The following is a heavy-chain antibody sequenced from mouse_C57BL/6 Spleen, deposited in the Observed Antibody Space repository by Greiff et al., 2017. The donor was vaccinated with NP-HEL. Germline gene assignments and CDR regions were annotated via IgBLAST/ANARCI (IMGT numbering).Heavy chain of an antibody. D-gene: IGHD1-1*01. Sequence: EVQLQQSGPVLVKPGASVKMSCKASGYTFTDYYMNWVKQSHGKSLEWIGVINPYNGGTSYNQKFKGKATLTVDKSSSTAYMELNSLTSEDSAVYYCARPITTVVHWYFDVWGTGTTVTVSS. CDR1: GYTFTDYY. V-gene: IGHV1-19*01. CDR2: INPYNGGT. J-gene: IGHJ1*03. CDR3: ARPITTVVHWYFDV.